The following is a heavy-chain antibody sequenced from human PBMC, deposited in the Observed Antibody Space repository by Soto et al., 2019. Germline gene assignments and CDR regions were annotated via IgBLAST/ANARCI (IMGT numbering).Heavy chain of an antibody. D-gene: IGHD4-17*01. CDR1: GYTFTGYY. CDR2: INPNSGGT. J-gene: IGHJ4*02. V-gene: IGHV1-2*02. Sequence: ASVKVSCKASGYTFTGYYMHCVRQAPGQGLEWMGWINPNSGGTNYAQKFQGRVTMTTDTSTSTAYMELRSLRSDDTAVYYCARRWTTGEIDYWGQGTLVTVSS. CDR3: ARRWTTGEIDY.